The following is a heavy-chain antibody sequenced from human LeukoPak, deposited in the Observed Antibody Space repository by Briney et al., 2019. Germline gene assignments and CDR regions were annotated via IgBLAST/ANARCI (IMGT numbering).Heavy chain of an antibody. Sequence: GSLRLSCAASGFTFITYNMNWVRQAPGKGLEWVSYISGSGDTIYYADSVKGRFTSSRDNAKNSVYLQMNSLRAEDTAVYYCARTHGTGSLDYWGQGTLVTVSS. V-gene: IGHV3-48*01. CDR2: ISGSGDTI. CDR1: GFTFITYN. J-gene: IGHJ4*02. CDR3: ARTHGTGSLDY. D-gene: IGHD1-1*01.